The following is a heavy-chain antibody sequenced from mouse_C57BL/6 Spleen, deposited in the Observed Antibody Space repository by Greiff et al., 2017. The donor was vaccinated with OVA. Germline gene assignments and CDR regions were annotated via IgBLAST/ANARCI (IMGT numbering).Heavy chain of an antibody. CDR1: GFTIKNTY. Sequence: EVQRVESVAELVRPGASVKLSCTASGFTIKNTYLHWVKQRPEQGLEWIGRIDPANGNTKYAPQFQGKATITADTSSNTAYLQLSSLTSEDTAIYYCAPAFYYAMDYWGQGTSVTVSS. V-gene: IGHV14-3*01. CDR3: APAFYYAMDY. J-gene: IGHJ4*01. CDR2: IDPANGNT.